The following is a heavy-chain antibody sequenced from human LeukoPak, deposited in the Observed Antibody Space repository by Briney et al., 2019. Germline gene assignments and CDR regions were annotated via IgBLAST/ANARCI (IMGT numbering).Heavy chain of an antibody. V-gene: IGHV1-69*13. Sequence: ASVKVSCKASGGTFISYAISWVRQAPGQGLEWMGGIIPIFGTANYAQKFQGRVTITADESTSTAYMELSSLRSEDTAVYYCARERGDGYSSGWYQPFDYWGQGTLVTVSS. CDR2: IIPIFGTA. CDR1: GGTFISYA. CDR3: ARERGDGYSSGWYQPFDY. D-gene: IGHD6-19*01. J-gene: IGHJ4*02.